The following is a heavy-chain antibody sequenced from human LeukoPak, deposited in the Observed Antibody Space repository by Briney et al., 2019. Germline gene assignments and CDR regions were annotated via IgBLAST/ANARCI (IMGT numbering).Heavy chain of an antibody. V-gene: IGHV1-18*04. CDR2: ISAYNGNT. CDR1: GYTFTGYY. J-gene: IGHJ4*02. CDR3: AKSGGRDGYKGLYFDY. D-gene: IGHD5-24*01. Sequence: ASVKVSCKASGYTFTGYYMHWVRQAPGQGVEWMGWISAYNGNTNYAQKLQGRVTITTDTSTSTAYMELRSLRSDDTAVYYCAKSGGRDGYKGLYFDYWGQGTLVTVSS.